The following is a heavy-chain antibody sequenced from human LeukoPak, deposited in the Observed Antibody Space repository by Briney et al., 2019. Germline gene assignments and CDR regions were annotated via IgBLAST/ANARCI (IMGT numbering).Heavy chain of an antibody. CDR1: GYSISSGYY. CDR2: IYYSGST. Sequence: TSETLSLTCTVSGYSISSGYYWSWIRQPPGKGLEWIGYIYYSGSTNYNPSLKSRVTISVDTSKNQFSLKLSSVTAADTAVYYCARTSSGWRGRYYYYMDVWGKGTTVTISS. J-gene: IGHJ6*03. V-gene: IGHV4-61*01. CDR3: ARTSSGWRGRYYYYMDV. D-gene: IGHD6-19*01.